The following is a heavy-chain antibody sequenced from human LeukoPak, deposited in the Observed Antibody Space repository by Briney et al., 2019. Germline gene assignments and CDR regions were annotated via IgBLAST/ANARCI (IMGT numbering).Heavy chain of an antibody. J-gene: IGHJ4*02. CDR1: GFTFSNFA. V-gene: IGHV3-23*01. Sequence: GGSLRLSCAASGFTFSNFAMNWVRQAPGEGLEWVSTISGSGGSTYYADSAKGRFTISRDNSKNTLYLQMNSLRAEDTAVYYCAKMVHTEQWLVPFDYWGQGTLVTVSS. CDR2: ISGSGGST. CDR3: AKMVHTEQWLVPFDY. D-gene: IGHD6-19*01.